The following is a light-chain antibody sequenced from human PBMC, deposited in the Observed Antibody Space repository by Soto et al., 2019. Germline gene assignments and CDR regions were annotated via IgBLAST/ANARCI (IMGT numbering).Light chain of an antibody. CDR2: GAS. V-gene: IGKV3-20*01. Sequence: EIVLTQSPGTLSLSPGERATLSCRASQSVSSSYLAWYQQKPGQAPRLLIYGASSRDTGIPDRFSGSGSGTDFTLTISRLEPADFAVYYCQQYGSSQYTFGQGTKLEIK. CDR3: QQYGSSQYT. J-gene: IGKJ2*01. CDR1: QSVSSSY.